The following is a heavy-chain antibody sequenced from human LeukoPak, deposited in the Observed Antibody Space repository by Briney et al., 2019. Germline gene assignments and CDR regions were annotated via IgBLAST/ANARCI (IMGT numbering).Heavy chain of an antibody. Sequence: GTSLRLSCAASGFTFSAYAMHWVRQAPGKGLEWVAVISYDGSNKHYADSVKGRFTISRDNSKNTLYLQMNSLRAEDTAVYYCAKDPDCSGGSCYPNYFDYWGQGTLVTVSS. CDR1: GFTFSAYA. J-gene: IGHJ4*02. CDR2: ISYDGSNK. CDR3: AKDPDCSGGSCYPNYFDY. D-gene: IGHD2-15*01. V-gene: IGHV3-30*07.